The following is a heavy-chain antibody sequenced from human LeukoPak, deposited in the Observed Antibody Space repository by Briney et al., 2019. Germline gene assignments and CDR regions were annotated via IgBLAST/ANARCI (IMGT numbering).Heavy chain of an antibody. D-gene: IGHD4-17*01. CDR1: GFTFDDYA. CDR3: ANAYGDGPENWYFDL. V-gene: IGHV3-23*01. Sequence: GGSLRLSCAASGFTFDDYAMHWVRQAPGKGLEWVSAISGSGGSTYYADSVKGRFTISRDNSKNTLYLQMNSLRAEDTAVYYCANAYGDGPENWYFDLWGRGTLVTVSS. J-gene: IGHJ2*01. CDR2: ISGSGGST.